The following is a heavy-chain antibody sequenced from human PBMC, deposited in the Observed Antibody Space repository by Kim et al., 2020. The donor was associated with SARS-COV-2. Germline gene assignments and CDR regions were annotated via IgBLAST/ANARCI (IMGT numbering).Heavy chain of an antibody. Sequence: GGSLRLSCAASGFTFRSYWMHWVRQAPGKGLVWVSRIKSDGSSTSYVDSVKGRFTISRDNAKSTLYLQMNSLRVEDTAVYYCARDRSYGMDVWGQGTTVTVSS. CDR3: ARDRSYGMDV. CDR1: GFTFRSYW. CDR2: IKSDGSST. J-gene: IGHJ6*02. V-gene: IGHV3-74*01.